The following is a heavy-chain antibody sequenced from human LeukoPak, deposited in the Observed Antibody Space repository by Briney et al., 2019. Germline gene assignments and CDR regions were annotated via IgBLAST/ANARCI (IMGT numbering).Heavy chain of an antibody. J-gene: IGHJ5*02. CDR1: GGSISSSSYY. V-gene: IGHV4-39*01. D-gene: IGHD1-1*01. CDR2: IYYSGST. Sequence: SETLSLTCTVSGGSISSSSYYWGWIRQPPGKGLEWIGSIYYSGSTYYNPSLKSRVTISVDTSKNQFSLKLSSVTAADTAVYYCARGGRTTTGTSGFDPWGQETLVTVSS. CDR3: ARGGRTTTGTSGFDP.